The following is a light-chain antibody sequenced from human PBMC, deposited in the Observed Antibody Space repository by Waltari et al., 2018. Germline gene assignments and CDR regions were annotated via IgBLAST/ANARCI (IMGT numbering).Light chain of an antibody. CDR2: VNRDGSH. V-gene: IGLV4-69*01. CDR1: SGHSSNV. Sequence: QLVLTQSPSASASLGASVKLTCTLSSGHSSNVIAWLPQQPEKGPRYWMKVNRDGSHSKGDEIPDRFSGSSSGTERYLTISSLQSEDEADYYCQTGGHGTWVFGGGTKLTVL. J-gene: IGLJ3*02. CDR3: QTGGHGTWV.